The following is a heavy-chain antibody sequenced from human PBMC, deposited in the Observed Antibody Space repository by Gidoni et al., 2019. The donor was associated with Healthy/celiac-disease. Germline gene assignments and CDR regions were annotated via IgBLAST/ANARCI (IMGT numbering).Heavy chain of an antibody. D-gene: IGHD6-13*01. Sequence: QVHLQQWGAGLLKPSETLSLTCAVYGGSFSGFYCSWIRQPPGKGLEWIGEINHSGSTNYNPSLKSRVTISLDTSKNQFSLKLSSVTAADTAVYYCARGLSAGVYYYYMDVWGKGTTVTVSS. CDR1: GGSFSGFY. J-gene: IGHJ6*03. CDR3: ARGLSAGVYYYYMDV. CDR2: INHSGST. V-gene: IGHV4-34*01.